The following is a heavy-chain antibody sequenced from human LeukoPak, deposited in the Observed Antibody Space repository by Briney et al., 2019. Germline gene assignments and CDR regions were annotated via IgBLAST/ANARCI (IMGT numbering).Heavy chain of an antibody. CDR1: GYRFTTYW. Sequence: GESLKISCKGSGYRFTTYWIGWVRQMPGKGLEWMGIIFPGDSESKYSPSFQGQVTISADKSISTAYLQWSSLKASDTAMYYCARRSYSSGWYYFDYWGQGTLVTVSS. CDR3: ARRSYSSGWYYFDY. V-gene: IGHV5-51*01. CDR2: IFPGDSES. J-gene: IGHJ4*02. D-gene: IGHD6-19*01.